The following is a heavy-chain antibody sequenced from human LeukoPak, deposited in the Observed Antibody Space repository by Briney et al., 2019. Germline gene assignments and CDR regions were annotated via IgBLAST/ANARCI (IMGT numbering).Heavy chain of an antibody. Sequence: PGGSLRLSCAASGFTFSNYWMHWVRQAPGKGLVWVSRINSDGINTSYADSVKGRFTISRDNSKNTLYLQMNSLRAEDTAVYYCARGRAASHQLLWFGAPSDYYYYMDVWGKGTTVTISS. CDR3: ARGRAASHQLLWFGAPSDYYYYMDV. J-gene: IGHJ6*03. D-gene: IGHD3-10*01. V-gene: IGHV3-74*01. CDR1: GFTFSNYW. CDR2: INSDGINT.